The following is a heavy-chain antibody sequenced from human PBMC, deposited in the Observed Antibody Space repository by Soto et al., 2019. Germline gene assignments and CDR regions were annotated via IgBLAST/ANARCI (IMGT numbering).Heavy chain of an antibody. CDR2: ISGSGGST. D-gene: IGHD3-3*01. J-gene: IGHJ6*02. V-gene: IGHV3-23*01. CDR1: GFTFSSYA. Sequence: GGSLRLSCAASGFTFSSYAMSWVRQAPGKGLEWVSAISGSGGSTYYADSVKGRFTISRDNSKNTLYLQMNSLRAEDTAVYYCAKVGRDFWSGQHMDVWGQGTTVTVYS. CDR3: AKVGRDFWSGQHMDV.